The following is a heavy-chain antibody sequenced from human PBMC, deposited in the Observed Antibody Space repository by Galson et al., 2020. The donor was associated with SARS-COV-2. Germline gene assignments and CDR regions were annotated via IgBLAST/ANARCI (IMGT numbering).Heavy chain of an antibody. Sequence: PGGSLRLSCAASGFTFSSYWMSWVRQAPGQGLEWVANIKQDGSEKFYVDSVKGRFTISRDNAKNSLYLQMNSLRAEDTAVYYCARDGTYYYDSSGYYNTAIDYWGQGTLVTVSS. CDR1: GFTFSSYW. D-gene: IGHD3-22*01. CDR2: IKQDGSEK. J-gene: IGHJ4*02. CDR3: ARDGTYYYDSSGYYNTAIDY. V-gene: IGHV3-7*01.